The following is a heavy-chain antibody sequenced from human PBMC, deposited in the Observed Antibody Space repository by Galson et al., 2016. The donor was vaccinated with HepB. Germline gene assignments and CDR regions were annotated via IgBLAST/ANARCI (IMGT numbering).Heavy chain of an antibody. CDR1: GYMFTNFG. Sequence: SVKVSCKASGYMFTNFGISWVRQAPGQGLEGMGWISAYTGYTNYAQKIQDRVTMTADKSTNTDYMELRSLRSDDTAMYYCARDRHPYQGDAFDVWGPGTMVTVSS. V-gene: IGHV1-18*01. CDR2: ISAYTGYT. J-gene: IGHJ3*01. CDR3: ARDRHPYQGDAFDV. D-gene: IGHD3-10*01.